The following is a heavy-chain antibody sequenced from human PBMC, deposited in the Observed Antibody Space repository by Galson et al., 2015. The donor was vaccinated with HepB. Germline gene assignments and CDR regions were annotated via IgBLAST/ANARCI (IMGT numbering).Heavy chain of an antibody. Sequence: SLRLSCAASGFTFSSYGMHWVRQAPGKGLEWVAVISYDGSNKYYADSVKGRFTISRDNSKNTLYLQMNSLRAEDTAVYYCAKDRQDDSSGYLDYWGQGTQVTVSS. CDR1: GFTFSSYG. J-gene: IGHJ4*02. CDR2: ISYDGSNK. CDR3: AKDRQDDSSGYLDY. V-gene: IGHV3-30*18. D-gene: IGHD3-22*01.